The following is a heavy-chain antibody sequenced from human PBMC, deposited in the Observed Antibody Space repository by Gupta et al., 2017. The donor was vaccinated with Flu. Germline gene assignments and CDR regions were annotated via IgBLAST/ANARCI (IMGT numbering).Heavy chain of an antibody. V-gene: IGHV3-30*18. CDR3: AKDLARDGMDV. J-gene: IGHJ6*02. Sequence: SSYGMHWVRQAPGKGLEWVAVISYDGNNQYYADSVKGRFTISRDNSQNTLYLQMDSLRVEDTAVYYCAKDLARDGMDVWGQGTTVPVSS. CDR1: SSYG. CDR2: ISYDGNNQ.